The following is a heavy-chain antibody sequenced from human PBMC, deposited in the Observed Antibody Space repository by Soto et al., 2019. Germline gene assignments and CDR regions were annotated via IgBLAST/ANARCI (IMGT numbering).Heavy chain of an antibody. CDR3: ARAIVVTVGGMDV. CDR2: IYYSGSS. Sequence: QVQLQESGPGLVKPSQTLSLTCTVSGGSISNADYYWSWVRQPPGKGLGWIGYIYYSGSSFFTPSLKSRVTMSKDTSKNQFSLRLTSVTAADTAVYYCARAIVVTVGGMDVWGRGTTVTVSS. V-gene: IGHV4-30-4*01. D-gene: IGHD5-12*01. CDR1: GGSISNADYY. J-gene: IGHJ6*02.